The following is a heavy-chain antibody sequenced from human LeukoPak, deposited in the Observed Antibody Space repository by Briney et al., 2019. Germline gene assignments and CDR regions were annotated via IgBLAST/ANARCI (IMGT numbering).Heavy chain of an antibody. J-gene: IGHJ4*02. Sequence: ASVKVSCKASGYTFTGYYMHWVRQAPGQGLEWMGWINPNSGGTNYAQKFQGRVTMTRDTSISTAYMELSRLRSDDTAMYNCSRGFGPLADYWGQGTLVTVSS. CDR2: INPNSGGT. CDR1: GYTFTGYY. CDR3: SRGFGPLADY. D-gene: IGHD3-10*01. V-gene: IGHV1-2*02.